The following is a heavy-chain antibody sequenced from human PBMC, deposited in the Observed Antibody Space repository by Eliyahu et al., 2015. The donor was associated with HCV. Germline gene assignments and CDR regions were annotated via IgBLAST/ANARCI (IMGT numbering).Heavy chain of an antibody. Sequence: QLQLQESGPGLVSPSETLSLTCTVSGDSISSVNYYWGWIRQPPGKGLEWIGSIYYSGSSYYNPSLKSRVSLSLDTSKKQLSLKLNSVTAADTAVYYCARAIDYGSPIGGLIAFDIWGQGTMVTVSS. CDR1: GDSISSVNYY. J-gene: IGHJ3*02. D-gene: IGHD4-17*01. CDR3: ARAIDYGSPIGGLIAFDI. V-gene: IGHV4-39*07. CDR2: IYYSGSS.